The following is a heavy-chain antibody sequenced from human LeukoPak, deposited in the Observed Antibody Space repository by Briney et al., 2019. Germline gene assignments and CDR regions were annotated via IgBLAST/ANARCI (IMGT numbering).Heavy chain of an antibody. V-gene: IGHV3-21*06. CDR2: ISSNSRYI. D-gene: IGHD3-10*01. Sequence: PGGSLRLSCAASGFTFSTYSMNWVRQAPGKGLEWVSSISSNSRYIYYADSMRGRFTISRDNAKNSLYLQMNSLKPEDTAVYYCARDLSGVDYWGQGTLVTVSS. CDR3: ARDLSGVDY. CDR1: GFTFSTYS. J-gene: IGHJ4*02.